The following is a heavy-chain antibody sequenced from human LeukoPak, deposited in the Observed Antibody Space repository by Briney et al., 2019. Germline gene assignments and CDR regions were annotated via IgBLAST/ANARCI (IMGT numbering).Heavy chain of an antibody. V-gene: IGHV1-2*02. CDR3: ARDPYYYYYMDV. J-gene: IGHJ6*03. Sequence: ASVKVSCKASGYTFTSYYMHWVRQAPGQGLEWMGWINPNSGGTNYAQKFQGRVTMTRDTSISTAYMELSRLRSDDTAVYYCARDPYYYYYMDVWGKGTTVTVSS. CDR2: INPNSGGT. CDR1: GYTFTSYY.